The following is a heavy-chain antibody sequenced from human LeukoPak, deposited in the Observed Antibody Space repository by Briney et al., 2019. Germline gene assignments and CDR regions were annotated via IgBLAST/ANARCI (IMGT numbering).Heavy chain of an antibody. V-gene: IGHV3-30*02. CDR1: GFTFDDYG. D-gene: IGHD3-10*01. J-gene: IGHJ4*02. Sequence: GGSLRLSCAASGFTFDDYGMSWVRQVPGKGLEWVAFIRYDGSNKYYADSVKGRFTISRDNSKNTLYLQMNSLRAEDTAVYYCAKDHQYGSGSYSDYWGQGTLVTVSS. CDR2: IRYDGSNK. CDR3: AKDHQYGSGSYSDY.